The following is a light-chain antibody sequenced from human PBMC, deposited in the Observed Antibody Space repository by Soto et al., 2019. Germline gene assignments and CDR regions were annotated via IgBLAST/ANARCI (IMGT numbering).Light chain of an antibody. CDR1: SSDVGGYNY. V-gene: IGLV2-11*01. CDR3: CSYAGSYTLI. Sequence: QSALTQPASVSGSPGQSVKISCTGTSSDVGGYNYVSWYQHHPGKAPKLMIYDVNKRPSGVPDRFSGSKSGNTASLTISGLQAEDEADYYCCSYAGSYTLIFGGGTKVTVL. CDR2: DVN. J-gene: IGLJ2*01.